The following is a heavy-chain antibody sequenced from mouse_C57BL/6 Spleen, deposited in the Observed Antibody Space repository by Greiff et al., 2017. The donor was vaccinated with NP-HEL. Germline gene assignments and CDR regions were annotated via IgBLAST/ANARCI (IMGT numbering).Heavy chain of an antibody. CDR1: GFTFSSYA. Sequence: EVMLVESGGGLVKPGGSLKLSCAASGFTFSSYAMSWVRQTPEKRLEWVATISDGGSYTYYPDNVKGRFTISRANAKNNLYLQMGHLKAEDTAMYYCARETPFYAMDYWGQGTSVTVSS. CDR3: ARETPFYAMDY. V-gene: IGHV5-4*03. J-gene: IGHJ4*01. CDR2: ISDGGSYT.